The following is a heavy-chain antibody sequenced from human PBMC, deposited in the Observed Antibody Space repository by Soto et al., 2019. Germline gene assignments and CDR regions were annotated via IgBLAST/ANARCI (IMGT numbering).Heavy chain of an antibody. CDR2: ISGSDGST. D-gene: IGHD6-13*01. V-gene: IGHV3-23*01. CDR3: ARRGPGTYFDY. Sequence: EVQLLDSGGGLVQPGGSLRLSCAASGFTFSSYAMNWVRQAPGKGLEWVSVISGSDGSTYYADSVKGRFTISRDNSKNTLYLQMNSLRAEGTAVYYCARRGPGTYFDYWGQGTLVTVSS. CDR1: GFTFSSYA. J-gene: IGHJ4*02.